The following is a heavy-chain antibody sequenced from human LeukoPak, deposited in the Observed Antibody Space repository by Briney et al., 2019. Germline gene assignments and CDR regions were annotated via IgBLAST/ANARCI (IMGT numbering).Heavy chain of an antibody. CDR3: ARGRAAAIDY. J-gene: IGHJ4*02. D-gene: IGHD6-13*01. CDR2: IWYDGSNK. Sequence: GGSLRPSCAASGFTFSSYGMHWVRQAPGKGLEWVAVIWYDGSNKYYADSVKGRFTISRDNSKNTLYLQMNSLRAEDTAVYYCARGRAAAIDYWGQGTLVTVSS. V-gene: IGHV3-33*01. CDR1: GFTFSSYG.